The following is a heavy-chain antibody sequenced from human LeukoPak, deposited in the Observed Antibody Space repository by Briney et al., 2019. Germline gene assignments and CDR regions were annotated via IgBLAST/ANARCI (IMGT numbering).Heavy chain of an antibody. J-gene: IGHJ4*02. Sequence: SETLSLTCTVSGGSISSYYWSWIRQPPGKGLEWIGYIYYSGSTNYNPSLKSRVTISVDTSKNQFSLKLSSVTAADTAVYYCARGIGYSYTFDYWGRGTLVTVSS. V-gene: IGHV4-59*01. CDR1: GGSISSYY. D-gene: IGHD5-18*01. CDR2: IYYSGST. CDR3: ARGIGYSYTFDY.